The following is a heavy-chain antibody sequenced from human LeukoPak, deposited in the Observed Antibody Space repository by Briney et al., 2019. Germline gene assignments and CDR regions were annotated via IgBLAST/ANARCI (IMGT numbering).Heavy chain of an antibody. J-gene: IGHJ6*03. CDR2: ISGSGGTT. CDR1: GFTFSSYA. Sequence: GGSLRLSCAASGFTFSSYAMSWVRQAPGKGLEWVSAISGSGGTTYYADSVKGRFTISRDNSKNTLYLQMNSLRAEDTAVYYCASRNDFWSGYSLTYYYYYMDVWGKGTTVTVSS. D-gene: IGHD3-3*01. CDR3: ASRNDFWSGYSLTYYYYYMDV. V-gene: IGHV3-23*01.